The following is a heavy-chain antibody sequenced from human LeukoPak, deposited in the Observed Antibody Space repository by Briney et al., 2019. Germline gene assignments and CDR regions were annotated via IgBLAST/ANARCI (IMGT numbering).Heavy chain of an antibody. Sequence: GGSLRLSCAASGFTFSSYAMHWVRQAPGKGLEWVAVISYDGSDKYYADSVKGRFTISRDNSKNTLYLQMNSLRAEDTAVYYCARDTAAANDYWGQGTLVTVSS. J-gene: IGHJ4*02. CDR1: GFTFSSYA. CDR2: ISYDGSDK. D-gene: IGHD6-25*01. V-gene: IGHV3-30-3*01. CDR3: ARDTAAANDY.